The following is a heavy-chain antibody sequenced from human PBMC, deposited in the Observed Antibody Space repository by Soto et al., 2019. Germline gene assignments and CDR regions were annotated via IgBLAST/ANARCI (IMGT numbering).Heavy chain of an antibody. Sequence: NPSETLSLTCAVSAYSIASGYYWAWIRQYPGKGLEWIGSIYHAGSVYYNPSLNSRVAVSLDTSKNHFSLKLTSVTAADTAVYYCARTFDYYGMDVWGQGTTVTVSS. J-gene: IGHJ6*02. CDR3: ARTFDYYGMDV. CDR2: IYHAGSV. V-gene: IGHV4-38-2*01. CDR1: AYSIASGYY.